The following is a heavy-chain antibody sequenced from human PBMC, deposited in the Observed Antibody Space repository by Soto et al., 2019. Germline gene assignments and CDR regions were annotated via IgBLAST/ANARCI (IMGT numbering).Heavy chain of an antibody. Sequence: SETLSLTCTVCGGSISSYYWSWIRQPPGKGLEWIGYIYYSGSTNYNPSLKSRVTISVDTSKNQFSLKLSSVTAADTAVYYCARTTYYDILTGYHLFDYWGQGTLVTVSS. CDR2: IYYSGST. V-gene: IGHV4-59*01. D-gene: IGHD3-9*01. CDR3: ARTTYYDILTGYHLFDY. J-gene: IGHJ4*02. CDR1: GGSISSYY.